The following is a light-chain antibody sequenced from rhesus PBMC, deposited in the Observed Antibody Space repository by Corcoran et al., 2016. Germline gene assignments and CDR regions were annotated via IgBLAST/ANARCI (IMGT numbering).Light chain of an antibody. CDR3: QQCYHTPRT. Sequence: DIQMTQSPSSLSASVGEKVTITCRASQGISSWLAWYQQKPGKAPKFLSYAASSLKSGVPSRFSGSGCGTDYTLTIISLQPEVFAADYCQQCYHTPRTFGQGTKVEIK. V-gene: IGKV1-18*01. CDR2: AAS. J-gene: IGKJ1*01. CDR1: QGISSW.